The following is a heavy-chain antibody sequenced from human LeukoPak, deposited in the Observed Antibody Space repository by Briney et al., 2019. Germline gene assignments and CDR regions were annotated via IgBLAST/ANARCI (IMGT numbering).Heavy chain of an antibody. V-gene: IGHV4-39*02. CDR1: GDSINNDNYS. CDR3: ASVLQSGTYPSGSDYYFDS. Sequence: PSETLSLTCYVSGDSINNDNYSWGWVRQSPGAGLEWLGSVYHNGHTIYTPSLKSRLTLSVDTSKNHFSLNLTSATAADTAVYFCASVLQSGTYPSGSDYYFDSWGRGTLVTVTS. J-gene: IGHJ4*01. CDR2: VYHNGHT. D-gene: IGHD1-26*01.